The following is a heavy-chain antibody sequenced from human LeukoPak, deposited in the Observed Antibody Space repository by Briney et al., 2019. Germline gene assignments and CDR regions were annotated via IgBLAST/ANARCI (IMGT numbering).Heavy chain of an antibody. V-gene: IGHV1-18*01. J-gene: IGHJ4*02. CDR2: ISAYNGNT. CDR3: ARERSGWPPDY. CDR1: GYTFTSFG. Sequence: GASVKVSCKASGYTFTSFGISWVRQAPGQGLEWMGWISAYNGNTDYAQKFQGRVTVTKDTSTSTVYMELRSLRSDDTAVYYCARERSGWPPDYWGQGTLVTVSS. D-gene: IGHD6-19*01.